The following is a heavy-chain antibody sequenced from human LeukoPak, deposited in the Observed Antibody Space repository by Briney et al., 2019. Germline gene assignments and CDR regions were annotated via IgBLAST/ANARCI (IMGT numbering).Heavy chain of an antibody. CDR2: IKQDGSEN. Sequence: PGGSLRLSCAASGFSISSYWMSWVRQAPGKGLEWVANIKQDGSENYYVDSVKGRFTTSRDNAKSSLYLQMNSLRAEDTAVYYCARGNYFGDYVGVGIYFEYWGQGNLVTVSS. V-gene: IGHV3-7*01. J-gene: IGHJ4*02. CDR1: GFSISSYW. D-gene: IGHD4-23*01. CDR3: ARGNYFGDYVGVGIYFEY.